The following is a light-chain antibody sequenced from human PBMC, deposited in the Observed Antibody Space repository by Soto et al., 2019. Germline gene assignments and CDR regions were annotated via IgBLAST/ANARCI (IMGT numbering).Light chain of an antibody. CDR2: EVS. J-gene: IGLJ2*01. V-gene: IGLV2-14*01. CDR3: STYTSSSTGVV. CDR1: SSDVGGYNY. Sequence: QSALTQPASVSGSPGQSITISCTGTSSDVGGYNYVSWYQQHPGKAPKLMIYEVSNRPSGVSNRFSGSKSGNTASLTISGLQAEDEADRYCSTYTSSSTGVVFGGGTKLTVL.